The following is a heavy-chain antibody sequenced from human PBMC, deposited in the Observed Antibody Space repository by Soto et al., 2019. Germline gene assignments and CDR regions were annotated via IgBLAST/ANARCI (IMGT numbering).Heavy chain of an antibody. CDR1: GFSLSTSGVG. D-gene: IGHD5-18*01. CDR3: VYSPGYSYASY. CDR2: IYWDNDK. J-gene: IGHJ4*02. V-gene: IGHV2-5*02. Sequence: SGPMLVNPTQTLTLTCTFSGFSLSTSGVGVGWIRQPPGKALEWLALIYWDNDKRYSPSLKMSRLTITKDTSKNQVVLTMTNMDPVDTATYYCVYSPGYSYASYWGQGALVTVSS.